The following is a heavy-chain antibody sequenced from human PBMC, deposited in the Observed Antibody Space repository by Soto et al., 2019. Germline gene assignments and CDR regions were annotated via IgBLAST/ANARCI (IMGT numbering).Heavy chain of an antibody. J-gene: IGHJ5*02. CDR2: INHSGST. Sequence: SETLSLTCAVYGGSFSGYYWSWIRQPPGKGLEWIGEINHSGSTNYNPSLKSRVTISVDTSKNQFSLKLSSVTAADTAVYYCARGGGTYSYNWFDPWGQGTLVTVSS. CDR3: ARGGGTYSYNWFDP. D-gene: IGHD2-15*01. CDR1: GGSFSGYY. V-gene: IGHV4-34*01.